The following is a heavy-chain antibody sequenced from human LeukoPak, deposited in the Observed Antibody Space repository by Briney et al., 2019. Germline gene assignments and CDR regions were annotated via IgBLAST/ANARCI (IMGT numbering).Heavy chain of an antibody. CDR1: GYNSSGYY. V-gene: IGHV1-2*06. D-gene: IGHD2-15*01. Sequence: ASVKVSCKASGYNSSGYYMHWVRQAPGQGLEWMGRINPNSGGTNYAQKFQGRVTMTRDTSISTAYMELTRLTSDDTAVYYCARERAVQGYCSGGRCYINDYWGQGTLVTVSS. CDR2: INPNSGGT. CDR3: ARERAVQGYCSGGRCYINDY. J-gene: IGHJ4*02.